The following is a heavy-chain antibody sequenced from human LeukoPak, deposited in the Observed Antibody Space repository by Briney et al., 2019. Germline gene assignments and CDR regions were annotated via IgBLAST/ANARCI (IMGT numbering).Heavy chain of an antibody. CDR1: GGSISSSSYY. J-gene: IGHJ4*02. Sequence: PSETLSLTCTVSGGSISSSSYYWGWIRQPPGKGLEWIGSIYYSGSTYYNPSLKSRVTISVDTSKNQFSLKLSSVTAADTAVYYCARHGKDYGDYPEADYWGQGTLVTVSS. V-gene: IGHV4-39*01. D-gene: IGHD4-17*01. CDR2: IYYSGST. CDR3: ARHGKDYGDYPEADY.